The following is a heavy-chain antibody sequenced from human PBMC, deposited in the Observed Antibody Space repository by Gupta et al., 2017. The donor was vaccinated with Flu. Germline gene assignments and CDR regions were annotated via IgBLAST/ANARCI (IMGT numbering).Heavy chain of an antibody. CDR1: GFTFSSYG. CDR2: IWYDGSNK. V-gene: IGHV3-33*01. CDR3: ARDRPDDFWSGDDSWLGRGGMDV. Sequence: QVQLVESGGGVVQPGRSLRLSCAASGFTFSSYGMHWVRQAPGKGLEWVAVIWYDGSNKYYEDSVKGRFTISRDNSKNTLYLQMNSRRAEDTAVYYWARDRPDDFWSGDDSWLGRGGMDVWGQGTTVTVSS. D-gene: IGHD3-3*01. J-gene: IGHJ6*02.